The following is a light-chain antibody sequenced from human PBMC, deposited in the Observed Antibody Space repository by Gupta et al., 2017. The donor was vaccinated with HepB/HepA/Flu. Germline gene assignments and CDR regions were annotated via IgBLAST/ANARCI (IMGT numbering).Light chain of an antibody. Sequence: EIVLTQSPATLSLSPGERATLSCRASQSVSSFLAWYQQKPGQAPRLLIYDASNWATGIPARFSGSGSGTDFTLTISSLAPEDFAVYYCQQRSNGLTFGGGTRVEIK. J-gene: IGKJ4*01. CDR3: QQRSNGLT. V-gene: IGKV3-11*01. CDR1: QSVSSF. CDR2: DAS.